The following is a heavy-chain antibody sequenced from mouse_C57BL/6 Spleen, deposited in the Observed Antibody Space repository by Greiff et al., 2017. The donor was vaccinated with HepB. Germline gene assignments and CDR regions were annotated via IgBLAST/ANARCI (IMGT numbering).Heavy chain of an antibody. CDR2: IDPSDSYT. V-gene: IGHV1-69*01. Sequence: VQLQQPGAELVMPGASVKLSCKASGYTFTSYWMHWVKQRPGQGLEWIGEIDPSDSYTNYNQKFKGKSTLTVDKSSSTAYMQLSSLTSEDSAVYYCARKESLGYWGQGTTLTVSS. CDR1: GYTFTSYW. D-gene: IGHD3-1*01. J-gene: IGHJ2*01. CDR3: ARKESLGY.